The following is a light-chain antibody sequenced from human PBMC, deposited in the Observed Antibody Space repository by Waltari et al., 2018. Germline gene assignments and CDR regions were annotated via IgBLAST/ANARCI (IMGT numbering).Light chain of an antibody. Sequence: DIQMTQSPSTLSASVGDRVTITCRASQSISAWLAWYQVRPGKAPKLLISDASILERGVPSRFSGSGSGTEFTLTINSLQPDDFATYYCHQYTNFPLTFGGGTTVEIK. CDR1: QSISAW. V-gene: IGKV1-5*01. CDR2: DAS. J-gene: IGKJ4*01. CDR3: HQYTNFPLT.